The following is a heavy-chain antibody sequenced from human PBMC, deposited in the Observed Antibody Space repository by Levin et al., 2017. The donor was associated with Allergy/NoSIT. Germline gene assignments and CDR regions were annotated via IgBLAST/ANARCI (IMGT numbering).Heavy chain of an antibody. CDR2: ISYDGSNK. V-gene: IGHV3-30-3*01. D-gene: IGHD6-13*01. CDR1: GFTFSSYA. J-gene: IGHJ1*01. CDR3: ARDAASKYSSSWRKYFQH. Sequence: GGSLRLSCAASGFTFSSYAMHWVRQAPGKGLEWVTFISYDGSNKYSADSVKGRFTISRDNSKDTLYLQMNSLRTEDTAVYYCARDAASKYSSSWRKYFQHWGQGTLVTVSS.